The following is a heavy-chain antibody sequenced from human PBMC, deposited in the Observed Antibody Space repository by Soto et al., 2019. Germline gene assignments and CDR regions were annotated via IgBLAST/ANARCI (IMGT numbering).Heavy chain of an antibody. J-gene: IGHJ5*02. D-gene: IGHD4-17*01. CDR2: ISYSGRDI. V-gene: IGHV3-48*03. CDR1: WFPFSTSD. Sequence: GSLRLSCVASWFPFSTSDMNWVRQAPGKGLEWISHISYSGRDIRYADSVKGRFTISRDNVNNSLHLHMTSLRAQDTGLYYCAGDVVSGYREYDYEWSAPWGQGIPVPVSP. CDR3: AGDVVSGYREYDYEWSAP.